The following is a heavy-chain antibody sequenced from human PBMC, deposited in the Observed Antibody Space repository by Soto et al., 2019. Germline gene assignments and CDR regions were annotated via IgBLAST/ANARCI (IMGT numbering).Heavy chain of an antibody. J-gene: IGHJ4*02. CDR3: ARGGIAAAGTLDY. D-gene: IGHD6-13*01. V-gene: IGHV3-21*01. CDR1: GFTFSSYS. Sequence: EVQLVESGGGLVKPGGSLRLSCAASGFTFSSYSMNWVRQAPGKGLEWVSSISSSSSYIYYADSVKGRFTISRDNAKNSLYPQMNSLRAEDTAVYYCARGGIAAAGTLDYWGQGTLVTVSS. CDR2: ISSSSSYI.